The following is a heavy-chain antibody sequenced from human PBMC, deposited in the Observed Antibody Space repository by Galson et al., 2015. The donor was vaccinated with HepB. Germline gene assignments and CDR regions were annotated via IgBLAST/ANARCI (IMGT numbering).Heavy chain of an antibody. CDR2: TYYRSKWYN. V-gene: IGHV6-1*01. CDR1: GDSVSSNGAA. J-gene: IGHJ4*02. D-gene: IGHD1-26*01. CDR3: ARDSIVGELGYFDY. Sequence: CAISGDSVSSNGAAWNWIRQSPSRGLEWLGRTYYRSKWYNDYAVSVKSRITINPDTSKNQFSLQLNSVTPEDTAVYYCARDSIVGELGYFDYWGQGTLVTVSS.